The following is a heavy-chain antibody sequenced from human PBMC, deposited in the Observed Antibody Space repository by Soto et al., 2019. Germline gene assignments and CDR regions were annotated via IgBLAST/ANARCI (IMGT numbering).Heavy chain of an antibody. J-gene: IGHJ4*02. Sequence: GGSLRLSCAASGFIFNTYTMHWVRQAPGKGLEWVAGISYDASDKFYADSVKGRFTISRDNSKNTLFLQMSSLRVEDTAVFYRQGWGDYHTYVPRGQGSLVTVSS. D-gene: IGHD7-27*01. CDR2: ISYDASDK. V-gene: IGHV3-30-3*01. CDR1: GFIFNTYT. CDR3: QGWGDYHTYVP.